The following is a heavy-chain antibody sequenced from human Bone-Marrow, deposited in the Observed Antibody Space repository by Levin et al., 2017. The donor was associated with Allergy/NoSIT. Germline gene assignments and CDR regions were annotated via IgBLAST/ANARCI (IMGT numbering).Heavy chain of an antibody. CDR3: ATRQQWLVTHGRGY. CDR1: GGSFSGYY. CDR2: INHSGST. Sequence: SSETLSLTCAVYGGSFSGYYWSWIRQPPGKGLEWIGEINHSGSTNYNPSLKSRVTISVDTSKNQFSLKLSSVTAADTAVYYCATRQQWLVTHGRGYWGQGTLVTVSS. V-gene: IGHV4-34*01. D-gene: IGHD6-19*01. J-gene: IGHJ4*02.